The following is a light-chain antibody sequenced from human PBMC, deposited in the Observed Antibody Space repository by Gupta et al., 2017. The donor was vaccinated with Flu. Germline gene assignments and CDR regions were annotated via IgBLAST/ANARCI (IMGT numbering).Light chain of an antibody. J-gene: IGLJ3*02. Sequence: KVTTSCFGTISSVGNKNVAWYKQLQGTEPKALMNYNGRRPPGISDRCSGGKSGTYATFGTTGLQTGEEADDYCGRWDGSLFTLVFGGGTKLTVL. CDR1: ISSVGNKN. CDR3: GRWDGSLFTLV. CDR2: YNG. V-gene: IGLV1-51*01.